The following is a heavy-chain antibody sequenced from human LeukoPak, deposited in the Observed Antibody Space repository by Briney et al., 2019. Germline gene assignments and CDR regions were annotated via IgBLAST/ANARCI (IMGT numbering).Heavy chain of an antibody. V-gene: IGHV3-23*01. D-gene: IGHD3-22*01. CDR2: SGNAGDT. Sequence: PGGSLRLSCAASGFTFDVSAMNWVRPAPGKGLEWVSASGNAGDTYYADSVKGRLTISRDNSKKMLFLQMTSLRAEDTAVYYCAKKTPGNYPYDYWGQGTLVTVSP. CDR3: AKKTPGNYPYDY. CDR1: GFTFDVSA. J-gene: IGHJ4*02.